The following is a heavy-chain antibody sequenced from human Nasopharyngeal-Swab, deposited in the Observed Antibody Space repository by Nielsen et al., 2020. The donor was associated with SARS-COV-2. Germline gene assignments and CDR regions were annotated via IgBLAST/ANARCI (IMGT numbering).Heavy chain of an antibody. Sequence: GESLKISCAASGFTFSSDSMNWVRQAPGKGLEWVSYISSSSTIYYADSVKGRFTISRDNAKNSLYLQMNSLRDEDTAVYYCARDGAAADAFDIWGQGTMVTVSS. CDR3: ARDGAAADAFDI. CDR1: GFTFSSDS. D-gene: IGHD6-13*01. V-gene: IGHV3-48*02. J-gene: IGHJ3*02. CDR2: ISSSSTI.